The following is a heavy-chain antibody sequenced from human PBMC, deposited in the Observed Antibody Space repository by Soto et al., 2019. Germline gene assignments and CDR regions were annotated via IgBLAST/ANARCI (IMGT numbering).Heavy chain of an antibody. Sequence: QVQLQESGPGLVKPSQTLSLTCTVSGGSISSGGYYWSWIRQHPGKGLEWIGYIYYSGSTYYNPSLKSRVTISVDTSNNQFSLQLSSVTAADSAVYYCARVWRGDDFSGDHLHLDYWGQGTLVTVSS. CDR1: GGSISSGGYY. CDR3: ARVWRGDDFSGDHLHLDY. J-gene: IGHJ4*02. CDR2: IYYSGST. D-gene: IGHD3-3*01. V-gene: IGHV4-31*03.